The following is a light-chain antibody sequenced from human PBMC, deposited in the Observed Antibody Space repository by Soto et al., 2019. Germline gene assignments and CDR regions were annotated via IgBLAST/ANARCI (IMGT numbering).Light chain of an antibody. CDR3: QHYDHLPIT. CDR1: QSISSW. J-gene: IGKJ5*01. V-gene: IGKV1-5*03. Sequence: DIPMTPSPSTLASSVGERGTITWRASQSISSWLAWYQQKPGKAPKLLIYKASSLESGVPSRFSGSGSGTDFTFTISSLQPEDIATYYCQHYDHLPITFGQGTRLEIK. CDR2: KAS.